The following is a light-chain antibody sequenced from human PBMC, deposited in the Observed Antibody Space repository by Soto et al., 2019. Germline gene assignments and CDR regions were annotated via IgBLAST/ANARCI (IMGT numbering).Light chain of an antibody. CDR2: WAS. V-gene: IGKV4-1*01. CDR3: QQYINTPWT. J-gene: IGKJ1*01. CDR1: QSLLYRSKNKDY. Sequence: DIIMTQSPESLAVSLGERATINCKSSQSLLYRSKNKDYLAWYQQKPGQPPRLLIYWASTRDSGVSDRFSGSGSGTDFTLTVTSMQAEDVAVYYCQQYINTPWTFGQGTKVEIK.